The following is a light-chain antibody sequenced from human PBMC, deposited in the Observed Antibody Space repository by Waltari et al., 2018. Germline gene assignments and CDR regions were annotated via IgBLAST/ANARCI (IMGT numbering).Light chain of an antibody. CDR3: QHYVRLPAT. Sequence: EIVLTQSPGSLSSSPGERVTLSCRASQSVSRALAWYQQKPGQAPRLLIFGASNRATGILVRFSGSGSETDFSLTISRLEPEDFAVYYCQHYVRLPATFGRGTKVEIK. V-gene: IGKV3-20*01. J-gene: IGKJ1*01. CDR2: GAS. CDR1: QSVSRA.